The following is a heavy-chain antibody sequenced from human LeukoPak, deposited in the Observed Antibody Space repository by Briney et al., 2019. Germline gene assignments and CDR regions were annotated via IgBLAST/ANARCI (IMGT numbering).Heavy chain of an antibody. J-gene: IGHJ4*02. CDR2: ISGSGSTI. D-gene: IGHD2-15*01. CDR1: GFSVSSNY. V-gene: IGHV3-48*03. CDR3: AKGKWYPDY. Sequence: GGSLRLSCAASGFSVSSNYINWVRQAPGKGLEWVSYISGSGSTIYYADSVKGRFTISRDNAKNSLYLQLNSLRADDTAVYYCAKGKWYPDYWGQGILVTVSS.